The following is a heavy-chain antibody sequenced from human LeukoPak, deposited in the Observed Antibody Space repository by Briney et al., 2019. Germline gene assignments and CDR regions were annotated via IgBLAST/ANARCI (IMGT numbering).Heavy chain of an antibody. CDR1: GFTFNNYA. J-gene: IGHJ5*02. CDR3: ARAVGIAAAGGWFDP. CDR2: ISSSSSYT. D-gene: IGHD6-13*01. Sequence: GGSLRLSCAASGFTFNNYAMSWVRQAPGKGLEWVSYISSSSSYTNYADSVKGRFTISRDNAKNSLYLQMNSLRAEDTAVYYCARAVGIAAAGGWFDPWGQGTLVTVSS. V-gene: IGHV3-11*06.